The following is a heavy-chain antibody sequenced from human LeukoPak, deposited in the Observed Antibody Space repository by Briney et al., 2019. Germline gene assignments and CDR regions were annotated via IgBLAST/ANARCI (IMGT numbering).Heavy chain of an antibody. J-gene: IGHJ4*02. CDR2: IYHSGTT. D-gene: IGHD2-21*02. V-gene: IGHV4-31*03. Sequence: SETLSLTCNVSGDSFNNCGYYWSWCRQRPGRGVEWIGYIYHSGTTYYNPSLRSRLTISLNTSKNQFYLRLTSVTAADTAVYYCARDSSVTAVPFDYWGRGTLVTVSS. CDR1: GDSFNNCGYY. CDR3: ARDSSVTAVPFDY.